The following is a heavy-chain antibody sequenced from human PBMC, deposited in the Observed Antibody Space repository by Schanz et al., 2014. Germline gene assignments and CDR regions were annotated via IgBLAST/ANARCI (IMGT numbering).Heavy chain of an antibody. CDR2: IKSDGSST. J-gene: IGHJ4*02. D-gene: IGHD6-13*01. CDR1: GFTFSSYW. CDR3: ARGLIAAADGVVDY. V-gene: IGHV3-74*01. Sequence: EVQLVESGGGLVQPGGSLRLSCAASGFTFSSYWMHWVRQVPGKGLVWVSRIKSDGSSTSYADSVKGRFTISRDNSKNALYLQMNSLRAGDAAVYYCARGLIAAADGVVDYWGQGTLVAVSA.